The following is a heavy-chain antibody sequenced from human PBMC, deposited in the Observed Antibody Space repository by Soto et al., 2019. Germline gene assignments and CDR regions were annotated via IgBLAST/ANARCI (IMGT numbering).Heavy chain of an antibody. J-gene: IGHJ4*02. Sequence: EVQLVQSGAEVKKPGESLRISCKASGYNFDTYWISWVRQLPEKGLEWMGRIDPTDSYTNYNPSFEGQVTLSVDTSISTVFLQWTSLKASDTGIYYCARHHLDSLEFWGQGTLVTVSS. CDR1: GYNFDTYW. CDR2: IDPTDSYT. V-gene: IGHV5-10-1*03. CDR3: ARHHLDSLEF. D-gene: IGHD2-15*01.